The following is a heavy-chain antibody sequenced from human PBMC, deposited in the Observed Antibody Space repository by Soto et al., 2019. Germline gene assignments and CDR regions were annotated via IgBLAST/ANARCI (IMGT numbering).Heavy chain of an antibody. D-gene: IGHD3-10*01. CDR2: TYYRSKWYY. J-gene: IGHJ6*02. V-gene: IGHV6-1*01. Sequence: SQTLSLTCVISGDSVTGNTAGWNWIRQSPSRGLEWLGRTYYRSKWYYDYAGSVKGRVTINPDTSRNQFSLQLNSVSPEDTAVYYCASGMLVRGAYYVDVSGQGTTVTVYS. CDR3: ASGMLVRGAYYVDV. CDR1: GDSVTGNTAG.